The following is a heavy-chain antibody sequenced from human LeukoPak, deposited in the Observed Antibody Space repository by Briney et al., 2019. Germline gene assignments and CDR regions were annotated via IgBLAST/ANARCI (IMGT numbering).Heavy chain of an antibody. CDR1: GYTFTSYD. D-gene: IGHD3-16*02. V-gene: IGHV1-8*01. CDR2: MNPNSGNT. CDR3: ARNGGVIVLDAFDI. Sequence: ASVKVSCKASGYTFTSYDINWVRQATGQGLEWMGWMNPNSGNTGYAQKFQGRVTMTRNTSISTAYMELSSLGSEDTAVYYCARNGGVIVLDAFDIWGQGTMVTVSS. J-gene: IGHJ3*02.